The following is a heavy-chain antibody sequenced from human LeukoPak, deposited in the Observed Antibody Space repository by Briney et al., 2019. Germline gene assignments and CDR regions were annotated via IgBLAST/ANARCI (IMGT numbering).Heavy chain of an antibody. J-gene: IGHJ4*02. CDR2: ISYDGSNK. CDR3: ARRYSSGWYLSSGHYFDY. V-gene: IGHV3-30*03. D-gene: IGHD6-19*01. CDR1: RFTFSSYG. Sequence: GGSLRLSCAASRFTFSSYGMHWVRQAPGKGLGWVAVISYDGSNKYYADSVKGRFTISRDNSKNTLYLQMNSLRAEDTAFYYCARRYSSGWYLSSGHYFDYWGQGTLVTVSS.